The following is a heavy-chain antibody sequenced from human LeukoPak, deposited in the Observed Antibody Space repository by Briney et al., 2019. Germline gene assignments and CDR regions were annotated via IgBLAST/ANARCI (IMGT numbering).Heavy chain of an antibody. D-gene: IGHD2/OR15-2a*01. CDR2: ISSSGSAI. CDR1: GFTFSDYY. J-gene: IGHJ6*03. V-gene: IGHV3-11*04. CDR3: ARVEYFGYYYYMDV. Sequence: GGSLRLSCAASGFTFSDYYMSWIGQAPGKGLEWVSYISSSGSAIYYADSVKGRFTISRDNAKDSLYLQMNSLRAEDTAVYYCARVEYFGYYYYMDVWGKGTTVTISS.